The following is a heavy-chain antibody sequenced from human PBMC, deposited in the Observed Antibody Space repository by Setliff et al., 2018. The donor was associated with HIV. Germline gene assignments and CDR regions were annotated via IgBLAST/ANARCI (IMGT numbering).Heavy chain of an antibody. V-gene: IGHV4-4*07. D-gene: IGHD5-18*01. Sequence: KTSETLSLTCTVSGGSFSTYYWSWIRQPAGEGPEYIGRVHSTGTTIYNPSLKSRVTMSVDTSKNQFSLRLSSVTAADTAVYYCARDQKGYSYGYFDSWGQGTLVTVSS. CDR1: GGSFSTYY. CDR3: ARDQKGYSYGYFDS. CDR2: VHSTGTT. J-gene: IGHJ4*02.